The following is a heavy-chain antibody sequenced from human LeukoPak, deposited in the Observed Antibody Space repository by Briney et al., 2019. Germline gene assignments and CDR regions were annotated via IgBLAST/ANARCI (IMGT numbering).Heavy chain of an antibody. CDR1: GFTFSNYA. CDR3: AKYRQWLLRDPLFDY. V-gene: IGHV3-23*01. CDR2: IGDSGDGT. D-gene: IGHD5-12*01. Sequence: GSLRLSCVASGFTFSNYAMSWVRQAPGKGLEWVSGIGDSGDGTYYAASVKGRFTISRDNSKNSLYLQMNSLRGEDTAVYYCAKYRQWLLRDPLFDYWGQGTLVTVSS. J-gene: IGHJ4*02.